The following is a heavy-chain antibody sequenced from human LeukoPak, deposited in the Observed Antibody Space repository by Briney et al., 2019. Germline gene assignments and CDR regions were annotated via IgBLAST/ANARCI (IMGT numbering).Heavy chain of an antibody. J-gene: IGHJ4*02. CDR2: IYYSGST. CDR3: ARESYSSGYYSLDY. CDR1: GGSISSSSYY. D-gene: IGHD3-22*01. Sequence: SETLSLTCTVSGGSISSSSYYWGWIRQPPGKGLEWIGSIYYSGSTYYNPSLKSRVTISVDTSKNQFSLKLSSATAADTAVYYCARESYSSGYYSLDYWGQGTLVTVSS. V-gene: IGHV4-39*07.